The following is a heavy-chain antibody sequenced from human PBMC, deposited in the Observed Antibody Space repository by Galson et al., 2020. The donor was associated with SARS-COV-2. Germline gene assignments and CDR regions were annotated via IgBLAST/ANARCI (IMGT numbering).Heavy chain of an antibody. Sequence: GGSLRLSCAASGFTFSSYGMHWVRQAPVKGLEWVAVIWYDGSNKYYADSVKGRFTISRDNSKNTLYLQMNSLRAEDTAVYYCARDLRFGELLVNYWGQGTLVTVSS. D-gene: IGHD3-10*01. CDR3: ARDLRFGELLVNY. J-gene: IGHJ4*02. CDR2: IWYDGSNK. V-gene: IGHV3-33*01. CDR1: GFTFSSYG.